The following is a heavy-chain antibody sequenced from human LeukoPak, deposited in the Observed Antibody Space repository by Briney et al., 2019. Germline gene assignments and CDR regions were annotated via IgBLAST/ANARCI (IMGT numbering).Heavy chain of an antibody. CDR1: GFTVSSNY. J-gene: IGHJ4*02. V-gene: IGHV3-53*01. D-gene: IGHD7-27*01. Sequence: GGSLRLSCAASGFTVSSNYMSWVRQAPGKGLEWVSRITGSGAGTHYGDSVKGRFTISRDNSKNTVFLQMNSLTAEDTAIYYCARDFWGQFYFDSWGQGTLVTVPS. CDR2: ITGSGAGT. CDR3: ARDFWGQFYFDS.